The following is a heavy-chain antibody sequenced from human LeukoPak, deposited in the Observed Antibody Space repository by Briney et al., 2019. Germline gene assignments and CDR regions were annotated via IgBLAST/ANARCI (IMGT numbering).Heavy chain of an antibody. CDR1: GGSISSGSYY. CDR3: ARGEMATIEDAFDI. CDR2: IYTTGST. D-gene: IGHD5-24*01. J-gene: IGHJ3*02. Sequence: SETLSLTCTVSGGSISSGSYYWSWIRQPAGKGLHWIGRIYTTGSTNYNPSLKSRVTISVDTSKNQFSLRLSSVTAADTAVYYCARGEMATIEDAFDIWGQGTMVTVSS. V-gene: IGHV4-61*02.